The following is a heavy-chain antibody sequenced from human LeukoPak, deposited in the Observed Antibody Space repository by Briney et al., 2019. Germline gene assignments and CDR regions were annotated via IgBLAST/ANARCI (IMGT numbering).Heavy chain of an antibody. V-gene: IGHV3-23*01. CDR3: ARYGSSWYFRYGDY. CDR2: ISGSGGST. D-gene: IGHD6-13*01. Sequence: GGSLRLSCAASGFAFSSYAMSWVRQAPGKGLEWVSAISGSGGSTYYADSVKGRFTISRDNAKNSLYLQMNSLRAEDTAVYYCARYGSSWYFRYGDYWGQGTLVTVSS. CDR1: GFAFSSYA. J-gene: IGHJ4*02.